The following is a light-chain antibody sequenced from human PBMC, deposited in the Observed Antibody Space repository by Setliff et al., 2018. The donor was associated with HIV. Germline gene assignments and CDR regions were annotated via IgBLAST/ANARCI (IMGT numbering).Light chain of an antibody. J-gene: IGLJ1*01. Sequence: QSVLTQPASVSGSPGQSITLSCTGTSSDVGGYNYVSWYQQHPDKAPQLMIYDVKNRPSGVSDRFSGSMSGNTASLTISGLQAEDEADYYCCSYAGSGPVFGAGTKVTVL. CDR3: CSYAGSGPV. V-gene: IGLV2-23*02. CDR1: SSDVGGYNY. CDR2: DVK.